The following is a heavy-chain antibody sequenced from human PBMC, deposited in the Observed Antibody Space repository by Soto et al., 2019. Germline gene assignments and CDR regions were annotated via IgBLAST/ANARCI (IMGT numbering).Heavy chain of an antibody. J-gene: IGHJ6*02. CDR2: ISAYNGDT. CDR1: GYTFTSYG. Sequence: ASVKVSCKASGYTFTSYGISWVRQAPGQGLEWMGWISAYNGDTNYAQKPQGRVTMTTDTSTSTAYMELRSLRSDDTAVYYCARDLDIVVVPAAVGPDYYYGMDVWGQGTTVTVSS. V-gene: IGHV1-18*01. CDR3: ARDLDIVVVPAAVGPDYYYGMDV. D-gene: IGHD2-2*03.